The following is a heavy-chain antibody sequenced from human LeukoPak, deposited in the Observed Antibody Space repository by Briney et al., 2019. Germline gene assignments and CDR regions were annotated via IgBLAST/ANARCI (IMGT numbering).Heavy chain of an antibody. V-gene: IGHV4-31*03. CDR2: IYYSGST. CDR1: GGSISSGGYY. CDR3: ARDRGSSTALGLYYYYGMDV. Sequence: PSQTLSLTCTVSGGSISSGGYYWRWIRQHPGKGLEWIGYIYYSGSTYYNPSLKSRVTISVDTSKNQFSLKLSSVTAADTAVYYCARDRGSSTALGLYYYYGMDVWGQGTTVTVSS. D-gene: IGHD2-2*01. J-gene: IGHJ6*02.